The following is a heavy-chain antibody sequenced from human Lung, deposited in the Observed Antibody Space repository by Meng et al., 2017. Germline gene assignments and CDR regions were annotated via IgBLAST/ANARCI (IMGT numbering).Heavy chain of an antibody. D-gene: IGHD4-17*01. Sequence: VELGGSGGGLVQPWGSLRLAFAASGFTFSTHWMHWVRQAPGKGLEWVSRITGDGSSTIYADSVQGRFTMSRGNAKNTLSLQMNSLRAEDTAVYYCARGGVTTDDWGQGTLVTVSS. J-gene: IGHJ4*02. CDR1: GFTFSTHW. V-gene: IGHV3-74*01. CDR3: ARGGVTTDD. CDR2: ITGDGSST.